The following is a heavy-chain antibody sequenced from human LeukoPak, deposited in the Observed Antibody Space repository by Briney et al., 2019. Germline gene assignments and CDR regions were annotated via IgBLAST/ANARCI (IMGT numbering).Heavy chain of an antibody. CDR2: VYSGGST. J-gene: IGHJ4*02. D-gene: IGHD6-13*01. CDR1: GFAVSSNY. CDR3: ARTSSAVNTKGLDS. V-gene: IGHV3-53*01. Sequence: GGSLRLSCAASGFAVSSNYMTWVRQAPGKGLEWVSVVYSGGSTEYADSVKGRFTISRDNSKNTLYLQMNSPRAEDTAVYYCARTSSAVNTKGLDSWGQGTLVTVSS.